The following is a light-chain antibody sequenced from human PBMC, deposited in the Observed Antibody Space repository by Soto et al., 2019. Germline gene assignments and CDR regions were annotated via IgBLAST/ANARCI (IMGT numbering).Light chain of an antibody. CDR1: QSVSRY. CDR2: DTS. J-gene: IGKJ4*01. V-gene: IGKV3-11*01. CDR3: QQRFSWPPT. Sequence: EIGLTQSPATLSLSPGDRATLSCRASQSVSRYLAWYQQKPGQDPRRLIHDTSTRATGVPDTFSGSGSGTEFPLTISSLAPEDSAMYYCQQRFSWPPTFGGGTHVEIK.